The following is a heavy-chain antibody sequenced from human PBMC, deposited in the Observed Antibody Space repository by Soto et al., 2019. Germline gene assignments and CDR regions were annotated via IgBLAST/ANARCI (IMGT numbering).Heavy chain of an antibody. V-gene: IGHV1-8*01. CDR3: ARGPASYYDFWSGYYTAKTDNWFDP. D-gene: IGHD3-3*01. J-gene: IGHJ5*02. CDR1: GYTFTSYD. Sequence: ASVKVSCKASGYTFTSYDINWVRQATGQGLEWMGWMNPNSGNTGYAQKFQGRVTMTRNTSISTAYMELSGLRSEDTAVYYCARGPASYYDFWSGYYTAKTDNWFDPWGQGTLVTVSS. CDR2: MNPNSGNT.